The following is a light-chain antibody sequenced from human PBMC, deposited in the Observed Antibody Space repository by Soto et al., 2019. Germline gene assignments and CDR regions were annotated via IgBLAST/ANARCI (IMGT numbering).Light chain of an antibody. CDR1: QSVSSAY. J-gene: IGKJ3*01. Sequence: EIVLTQSPGTLSLSPGERATLSCRASQSVSSAYLAWYQQKPGKAPRLLIYGASSRATGIPDRFSGSESGTNFTLTITRLEPEDFAVYYCQLYGTCFRVTFGRGTKVDVK. CDR2: GAS. CDR3: QLYGTCFRVT. V-gene: IGKV3-20*01.